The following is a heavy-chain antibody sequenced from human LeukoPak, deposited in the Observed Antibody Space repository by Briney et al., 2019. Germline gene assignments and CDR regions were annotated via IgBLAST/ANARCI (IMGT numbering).Heavy chain of an antibody. CDR1: GYTFTNYG. Sequence: ASVKVSCKASGYTFTNYGISWVRQAPGQGLEWMGWIGAYNGDTNYAQKLQGRVTMTTDTSTNTAYMELRSLRSDDTAVYYCARPVGGIAGRGLNWFDPWGQGTLVTVSS. J-gene: IGHJ5*02. V-gene: IGHV1-18*01. CDR2: IGAYNGDT. D-gene: IGHD6-6*01. CDR3: ARPVGGIAGRGLNWFDP.